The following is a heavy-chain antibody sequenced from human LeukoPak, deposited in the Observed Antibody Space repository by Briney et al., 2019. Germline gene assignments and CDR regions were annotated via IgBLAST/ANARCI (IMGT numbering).Heavy chain of an antibody. V-gene: IGHV3-53*01. Sequence: PGGSLRPSCAASGFTVSDNYMSWVRQAPWKGLEWVSVIYSGGSTYYSDSVKGRFTISRDNSKNTLYLQMNSLRAEDTAVYYCARVNQLLTIDYWGQGTLVTVSS. D-gene: IGHD4/OR15-4a*01. CDR2: IYSGGST. J-gene: IGHJ4*02. CDR3: ARVNQLLTIDY. CDR1: GFTVSDNY.